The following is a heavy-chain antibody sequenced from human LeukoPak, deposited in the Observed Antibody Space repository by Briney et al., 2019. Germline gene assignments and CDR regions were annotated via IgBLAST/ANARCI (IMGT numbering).Heavy chain of an antibody. D-gene: IGHD3-22*01. Sequence: GGSLRLSCAASGFTVSSNYMTWVRQAPGEGLEWLSVIYSDGSTYYADSVKGRFTILRDNSKNTLYLQMNSLRAEDTAVYYCARLPIVVITSGGYWGQGTLVTVSS. CDR2: IYSDGST. V-gene: IGHV3-53*01. CDR3: ARLPIVVITSGGY. J-gene: IGHJ4*02. CDR1: GFTVSSNY.